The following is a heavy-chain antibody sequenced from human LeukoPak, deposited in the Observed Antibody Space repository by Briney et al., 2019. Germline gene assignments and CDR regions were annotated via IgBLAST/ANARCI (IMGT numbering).Heavy chain of an antibody. D-gene: IGHD6-6*01. Sequence: KPSETLSLTCTVSGGSISSYYWSWIRQPPGKGLEWIGYIYYSGSTNYNPSLKSRVTISVDTSKNQFSLKLSSVTAADTAVYYCARGGYSSSTIWFDPWGQGTLVTVSS. J-gene: IGHJ5*02. CDR2: IYYSGST. CDR1: GGSISSYY. V-gene: IGHV4-59*01. CDR3: ARGGYSSSTIWFDP.